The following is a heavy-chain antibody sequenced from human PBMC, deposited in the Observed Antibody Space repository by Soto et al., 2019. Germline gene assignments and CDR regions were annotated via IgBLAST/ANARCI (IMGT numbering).Heavy chain of an antibody. J-gene: IGHJ4*02. Sequence: QLQLQESGPGLVKPSETLSLTCTVSGGSISSSSYYWGWIRQPPGKGLEWIGSIYYSGSTYYNPSLSSRVTISVDTSKNQFSLKLSSVTAADTAVYYCAAHYGSGSYDYWGQGTLVTVSS. CDR2: IYYSGST. D-gene: IGHD3-10*01. CDR3: AAHYGSGSYDY. CDR1: GGSISSSSYY. V-gene: IGHV4-39*01.